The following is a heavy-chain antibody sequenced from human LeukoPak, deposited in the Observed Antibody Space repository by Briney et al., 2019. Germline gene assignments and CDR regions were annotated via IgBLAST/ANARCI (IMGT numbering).Heavy chain of an antibody. Sequence: PGGSLRLSCAASGFTVSSNYMSWVRQAPGKGLEWVSVLYSGGGTYYADSVKGRFTISRDNSKNTVYLQMNSLRAEDTAVYYCARPTRGSGNSFLIDSWGQGTLVTVSS. J-gene: IGHJ4*02. D-gene: IGHD4-23*01. CDR2: LYSGGGT. V-gene: IGHV3-66*01. CDR1: GFTVSSNY. CDR3: ARPTRGSGNSFLIDS.